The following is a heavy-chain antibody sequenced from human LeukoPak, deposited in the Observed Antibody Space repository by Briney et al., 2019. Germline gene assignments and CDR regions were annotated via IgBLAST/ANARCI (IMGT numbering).Heavy chain of an antibody. Sequence: GASVKVSCKASGGTFSSYAISWVRQAPGQGLEWMGGIIPIFGTANYAQKFQGRVTITTDESTSTAYMELSSLRSEDTAVYYCARGCSSTSCYTVYDAFDIWGQGTMVTVSS. D-gene: IGHD2-2*02. J-gene: IGHJ3*02. V-gene: IGHV1-69*05. CDR2: IIPIFGTA. CDR3: ARGCSSTSCYTVYDAFDI. CDR1: GGTFSSYA.